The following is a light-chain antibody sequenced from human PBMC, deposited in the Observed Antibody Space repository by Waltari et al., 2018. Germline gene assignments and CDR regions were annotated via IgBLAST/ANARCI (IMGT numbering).Light chain of an antibody. CDR1: SSNIGARYD. V-gene: IGLV1-40*01. Sequence: QSVLTQPPSVSGAPGQRVTISCTGSSSNIGARYDVHWYQQLPGTAPKLLIYGNNNRPSGVPDRFAGSKSGTSASRAITGLQAEDEADYYCQSYDSSLSGVLFGGGTKLTVL. J-gene: IGLJ2*01. CDR3: QSYDSSLSGVL. CDR2: GNN.